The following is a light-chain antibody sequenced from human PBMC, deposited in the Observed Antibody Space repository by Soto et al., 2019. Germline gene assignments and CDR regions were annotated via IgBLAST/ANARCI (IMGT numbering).Light chain of an antibody. CDR1: QSVRSN. Sequence: EILLTPSPATLSVSQGERATLSCRASQSVRSNLAWYPHTPGQAPRLLIYGASSRATGIPARFSGSGSGTDSTLTISSRLSDDFSADYCHHYNSYSDAFGQGTKVDIK. CDR2: GAS. J-gene: IGKJ1*01. V-gene: IGKV3-15*01. CDR3: HHYNSYSDA.